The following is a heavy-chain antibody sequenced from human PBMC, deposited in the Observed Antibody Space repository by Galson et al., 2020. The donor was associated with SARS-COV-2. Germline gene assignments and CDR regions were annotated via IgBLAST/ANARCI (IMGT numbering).Heavy chain of an antibody. J-gene: IGHJ6*03. V-gene: IGHV1-3*01. CDR3: ARGRWSATLLAYYMDV. CDR1: GFIFIDYA. D-gene: IGHD2-8*02. Sequence: ASVKVSCKASGFIFIDYAIQWVRQAPGQRLEWMGWINAGNGDTRYSQKFQGRVTITRDTSASTAYMEVSSLISEDTALYYCARGRWSATLLAYYMDVWGKGTTVTVSS. CDR2: INAGNGDT.